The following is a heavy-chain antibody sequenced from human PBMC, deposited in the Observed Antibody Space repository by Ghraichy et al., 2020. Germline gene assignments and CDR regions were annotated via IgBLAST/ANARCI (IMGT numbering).Heavy chain of an antibody. Sequence: SETLSLTCAVYGGSFSGYYWSWIRQPPGKGLEWIGEINHSGSTNYNPSLKSRVTISVDTSKNQFSLKLSSVTAADTAVYYCARETTAYSSSWLGVRNWFDAWGQGTLVTVSS. D-gene: IGHD6-13*01. CDR2: INHSGST. CDR1: GGSFSGYY. CDR3: ARETTAYSSSWLGVRNWFDA. J-gene: IGHJ5*02. V-gene: IGHV4-34*01.